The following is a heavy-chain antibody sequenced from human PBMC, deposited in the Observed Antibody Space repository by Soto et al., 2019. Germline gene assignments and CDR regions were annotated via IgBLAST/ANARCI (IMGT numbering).Heavy chain of an antibody. V-gene: IGHV3-21*01. CDR3: ARDPRRGRYFDWLLLN. CDR2: ISSSSSYI. D-gene: IGHD3-9*01. CDR1: GFTFSSYS. Sequence: GGSLRLSCAASGFTFSSYSMNWVRQAPGKGLEWVSSISSSSSYIYYADSVKGRFTIPRDNAKNSLYLQMNSLRAEDTAVYYCARDPRRGRYFDWLLLNWGQGTLVTVSS. J-gene: IGHJ4*02.